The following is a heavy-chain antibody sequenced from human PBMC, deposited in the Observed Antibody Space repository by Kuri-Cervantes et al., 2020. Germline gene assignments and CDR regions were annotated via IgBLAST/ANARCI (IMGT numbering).Heavy chain of an antibody. CDR1: GFTVSSNY. V-gene: IGHV3-53*01. Sequence: GESLKISCAASGFTVSSNYKSWGRQAPGKGLEWGSVICSGGSTYYADSVKGRFTISRDNSKNTLYLQMNSLGAEDTGVYYCAGDGGVSPWYFDYWGQGTLVTVSS. D-gene: IGHD2-15*01. CDR3: AGDGGVSPWYFDY. CDR2: ICSGGST. J-gene: IGHJ4*02.